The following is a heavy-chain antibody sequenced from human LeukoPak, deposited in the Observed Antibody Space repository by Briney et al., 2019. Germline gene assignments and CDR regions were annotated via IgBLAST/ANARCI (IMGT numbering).Heavy chain of an antibody. V-gene: IGHV3-21*01. CDR2: ISGSSSYI. Sequence: GGSLRLSCAASGFTFSGYDMNWVRQAPGKGLEWVSSISGSSSYIYYADSMKGRFTISRDNGKNSLYLQMNSLRAEDTAVYFCARDIEGGAFDIWGQGTMVTVSS. CDR1: GFTFSGYD. D-gene: IGHD3-16*01. J-gene: IGHJ3*02. CDR3: ARDIEGGAFDI.